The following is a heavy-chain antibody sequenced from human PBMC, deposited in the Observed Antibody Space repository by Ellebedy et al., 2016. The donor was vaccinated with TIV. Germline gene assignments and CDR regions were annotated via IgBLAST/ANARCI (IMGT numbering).Heavy chain of an antibody. J-gene: IGHJ3*02. V-gene: IGHV1-8*01. CDR1: GYTFTSYD. Sequence: ASVKVSCXASGYTFTSYDINWVRQATGQGLEWMGWMNPNSGNTGYAQKFQGRVTITADKSTSTAYMELSSLRSEDTAVYYCAHRRDGYNPDAFDIWGQGTMVTVSS. D-gene: IGHD5-24*01. CDR3: AHRRDGYNPDAFDI. CDR2: MNPNSGNT.